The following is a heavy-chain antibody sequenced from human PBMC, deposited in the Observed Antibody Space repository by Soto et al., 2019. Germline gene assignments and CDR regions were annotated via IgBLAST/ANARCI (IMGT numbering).Heavy chain of an antibody. D-gene: IGHD3-22*01. CDR3: ARGYDVNSELDY. Sequence: QVQLVQSGAEVMKPGSSVKVSCQASGGTFRGYAISWVRQAPGQGLEWLGGILPTSVTPNYAQKFQGRVTLTADESTNTAFLELRSLRSADTAVYYCARGYDVNSELDYWGQGTLVTVSS. CDR2: ILPTSVTP. CDR1: GGTFRGYA. J-gene: IGHJ4*02. V-gene: IGHV1-69*01.